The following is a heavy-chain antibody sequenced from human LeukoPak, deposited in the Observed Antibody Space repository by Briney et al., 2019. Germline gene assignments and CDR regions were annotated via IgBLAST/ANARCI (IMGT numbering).Heavy chain of an antibody. J-gene: IGHJ4*02. Sequence: ASVKVSCKASGFSLDTYGVHWVRQAPGQGLEWMGWISAYNGNTNYAQKLQGRVTMTTDTSTSTAYMELRSLRSDDTAVYYCARDDGAYSGSYYFDYWGQGTLVTVSS. CDR2: ISAYNGNT. D-gene: IGHD1-26*01. CDR1: GFSLDTYG. V-gene: IGHV1-18*01. CDR3: ARDDGAYSGSYYFDY.